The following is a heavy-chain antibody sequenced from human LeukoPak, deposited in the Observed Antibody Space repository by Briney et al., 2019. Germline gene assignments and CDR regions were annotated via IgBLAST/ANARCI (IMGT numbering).Heavy chain of an antibody. Sequence: PGGSLRLSCSASGFTFSSYAMHWVRQAPGKGLEYVSAISSNGGSTYCADSVKGRFTISRDNSKNTLYLQMNSLRAEDTAVYYCAKGSAVADIYFDYWGQGTLVTVSS. J-gene: IGHJ4*02. D-gene: IGHD6-19*01. CDR1: GFTFSSYA. CDR3: AKGSAVADIYFDY. V-gene: IGHV3-64*04. CDR2: ISSNGGST.